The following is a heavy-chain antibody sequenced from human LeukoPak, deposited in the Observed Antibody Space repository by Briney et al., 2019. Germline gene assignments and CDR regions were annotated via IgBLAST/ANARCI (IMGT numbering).Heavy chain of an antibody. J-gene: IGHJ3*02. CDR3: ARVWGNRGAFDI. CDR2: ISSSGSTI. CDR1: GFTFNDFY. D-gene: IGHD3-16*01. V-gene: IGHV3-11*01. Sequence: GSLTLSCAASGFTFNDFYMSWIRQAPGKGLEWGSYISSSGSTIYYADSVKRRFTISRDNAKNSLYLQMNSLRGADTAVYYWARVWGNRGAFDIWGQGTMVTVSS.